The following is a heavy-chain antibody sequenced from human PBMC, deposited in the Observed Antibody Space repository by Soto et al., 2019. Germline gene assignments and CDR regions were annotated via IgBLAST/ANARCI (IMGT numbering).Heavy chain of an antibody. CDR1: GYSSSGYW. V-gene: IGHV5-10-1*01. Sequence: EVHLVQSGAEVKKPGESLTISCTGSGYSSSGYWINWVRQMPGKGLEWMGMIDPTDSDTRYHPSFQGHVTISADKSTSTAYLHGSSLNTSDTAIYYCATPRGGANWFDPWGRGTLVTVAS. CDR2: IDPTDSDT. D-gene: IGHD3-16*01. J-gene: IGHJ5*02. CDR3: ATPRGGANWFDP.